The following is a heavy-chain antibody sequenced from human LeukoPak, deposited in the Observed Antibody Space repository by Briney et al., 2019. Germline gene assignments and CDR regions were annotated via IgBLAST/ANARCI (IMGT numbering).Heavy chain of an antibody. J-gene: IGHJ4*02. CDR3: VREESGGYFDY. CDR2: IAPSVDTT. V-gene: IGHV1-46*01. D-gene: IGHD2-8*02. CDR1: GFTFTNYL. Sequence: ASVKIACKSFGFTFTNYLLHWVRQAPGQGLEWVGRIAPSVDTTNYAQKFRGRVTMTRDTSTSTAYMELSSLRSDDTAIYYCVREESGGYFDYWGQGTLVTVSS.